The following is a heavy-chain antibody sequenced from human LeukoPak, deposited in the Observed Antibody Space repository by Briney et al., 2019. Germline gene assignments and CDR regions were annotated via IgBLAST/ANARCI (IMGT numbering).Heavy chain of an antibody. D-gene: IGHD3-10*01. V-gene: IGHV4-59*11. CDR1: GGSISSQY. CDR3: ARGKGGSAQYGMDV. CDR2: IYYSGST. Sequence: KPSETLSLTCTVSGGSISSQYWSWIRQPPGKGLEWIAGYIYYSGSTNYNPSLKSRVTISVDSSKNQFSLKLSSVTAADAAVYYCARGKGGSAQYGMDVWGQGTTVTVSS. J-gene: IGHJ6*02.